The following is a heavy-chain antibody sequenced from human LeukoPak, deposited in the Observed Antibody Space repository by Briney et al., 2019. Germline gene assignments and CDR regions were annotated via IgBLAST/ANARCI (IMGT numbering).Heavy chain of an antibody. J-gene: IGHJ4*02. CDR1: GFTFSNFW. V-gene: IGHV3-74*01. Sequence: GGSLRLSCAASGFTFSNFWMHWVRQAPGKGVVWVSRINSDGRTTTYADSVKGRFTISRDNAKNSLYLQMNSLRAEDTALYYCAKGSYSSSMVNWGQGTLVTVSS. CDR2: INSDGRTT. D-gene: IGHD6-13*01. CDR3: AKGSYSSSMVN.